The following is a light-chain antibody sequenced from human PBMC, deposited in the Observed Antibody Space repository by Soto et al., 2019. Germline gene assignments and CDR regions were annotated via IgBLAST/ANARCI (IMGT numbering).Light chain of an antibody. CDR2: EAS. CDR3: KQYNSYLWT. Sequence: DIQMTQSPSTLSASVGDRVTITCRASQTFGRWLAWFQQKPGKAPKLLIYEASNLQSGVPSRFSGSGSGTKFTLTISSLQPDDFATYYCKQYNSYLWTFGQGTKVEIK. J-gene: IGKJ1*01. V-gene: IGKV1-5*03. CDR1: QTFGRW.